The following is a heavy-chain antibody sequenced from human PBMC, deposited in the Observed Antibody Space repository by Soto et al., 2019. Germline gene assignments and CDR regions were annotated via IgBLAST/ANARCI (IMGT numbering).Heavy chain of an antibody. Sequence: ASVKVSCKAPGGTFSSYAISWVRQAPGQGLEWMGGIIPIFGTANYAQKFQGRVTITADESTSTAYMELSSLRSEDTAVHYCARSVLPGGTARFDPWGQGTLVTVSS. D-gene: IGHD2-15*01. CDR3: ARSVLPGGTARFDP. CDR1: GGTFSSYA. CDR2: IIPIFGTA. V-gene: IGHV1-69*13. J-gene: IGHJ5*02.